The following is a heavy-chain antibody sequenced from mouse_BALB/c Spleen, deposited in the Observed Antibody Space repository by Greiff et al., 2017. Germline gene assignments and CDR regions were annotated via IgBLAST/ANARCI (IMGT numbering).Heavy chain of an antibody. J-gene: IGHJ4*01. D-gene: IGHD2-2*01. Sequence: EVQLQQSGAELVKPGASVKLSCTASGFNIKDSYMYWVQQSPEQGLEWIGRIDPANGTTKYDPKFQGKAILTADTSSNTAYLQLSSLTSEDTIVYYFASDHGSTPGAVDCWGQGTSVAVAA. V-gene: IGHV14-3*02. CDR3: ASDHGSTPGAVDC. CDR1: GFNIKDSY. CDR2: IDPANGTT.